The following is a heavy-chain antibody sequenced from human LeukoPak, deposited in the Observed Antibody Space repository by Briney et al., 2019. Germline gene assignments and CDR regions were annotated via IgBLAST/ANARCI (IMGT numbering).Heavy chain of an antibody. Sequence: SETLSLTCTVSGGSISSYYWSWIRQPPGRGLEWIGYIYYSGSTNSDPSLKSRVTISVDTSKNHFSLKLRSVTAADMAVYYCARGHTTLDYWGQGTLVTVSS. V-gene: IGHV4-59*08. CDR2: IYYSGST. D-gene: IGHD1-26*01. CDR3: ARGHTTLDY. J-gene: IGHJ4*02. CDR1: GGSISSYY.